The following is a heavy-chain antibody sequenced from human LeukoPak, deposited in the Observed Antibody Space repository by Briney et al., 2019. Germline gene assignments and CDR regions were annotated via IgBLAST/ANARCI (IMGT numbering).Heavy chain of an antibody. CDR2: ISYDGSNK. D-gene: IGHD3-10*01. J-gene: IGHJ6*04. CDR3: AGEFASYYYYYGMDV. V-gene: IGHV3-30*04. CDR1: GFTFSSYA. Sequence: PGRSLRLSCAAYGFTFSSYAMHWARQAPGKGLEWVAVISYDGSNKYYADSVKGRFTISRDNSKNTLYLQMNSLRAEDTAVYYCAGEFASYYYYYGMDVWGKGTTVTVSS.